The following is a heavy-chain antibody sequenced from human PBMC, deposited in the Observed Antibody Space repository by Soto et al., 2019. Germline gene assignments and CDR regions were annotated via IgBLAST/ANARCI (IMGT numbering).Heavy chain of an antibody. D-gene: IGHD2-2*01. CDR1: GGSVSSGSYF. CDR2: IYYSGST. J-gene: IGHJ6*02. Sequence: SETLSLTCTVSGGSVSSGSYFWSWIRQPPGKGPEWIAYIYYSGSTKYNPSLRSRVTISRDTSKNQFSLKLTSVTAADTAVYYCATNGGIVVVPAAMDYYYYGMDVWGQGTTVTVSS. CDR3: ATNGGIVVVPAAMDYYYYGMDV. V-gene: IGHV4-61*01.